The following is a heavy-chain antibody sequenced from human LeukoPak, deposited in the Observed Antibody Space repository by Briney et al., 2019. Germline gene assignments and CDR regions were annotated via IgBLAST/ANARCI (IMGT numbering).Heavy chain of an antibody. CDR1: GGSMSSYY. CDR3: ARDRRGTSCYDY. Sequence: PSETLSLTCTVSGGSMSSYYWSWIRQPPGKGLEWIGYIYYSGSTNYNPSLKSRTTISVDTSKNQFSLKLSSVTAADTAVYYCARDRRGTSCYDYWGQGTLVTVSS. CDR2: IYYSGST. V-gene: IGHV4-59*01. D-gene: IGHD2-2*01. J-gene: IGHJ4*02.